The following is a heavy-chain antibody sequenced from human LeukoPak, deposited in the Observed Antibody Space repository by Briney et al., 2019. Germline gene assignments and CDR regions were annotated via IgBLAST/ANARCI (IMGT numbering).Heavy chain of an antibody. D-gene: IGHD6-13*01. CDR1: GGSLSSYY. CDR2: IYYSGST. Sequence: PSETLSLTCTVSGGSLSSYYWSWIRQPPGKGLEWIGYIYYSGSTNYNPSLKSRVTISVDTSKNQFSLKLSSVTAADTAVYYCARSIPPYSSSWGNFDYWGQGTLVTVSS. J-gene: IGHJ4*02. V-gene: IGHV4-59*01. CDR3: ARSIPPYSSSWGNFDY.